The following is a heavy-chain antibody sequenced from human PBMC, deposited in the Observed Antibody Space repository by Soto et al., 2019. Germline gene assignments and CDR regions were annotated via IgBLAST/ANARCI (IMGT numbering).Heavy chain of an antibody. CDR2: ISAYNGNT. CDR3: ARDLGYCSIGGNHYYYGMDV. D-gene: IGHD6-13*01. CDR1: GYTFTSYG. Sequence: ASVKVSCKASGYTFTSYGISWVRQAPGQGLEWMGWISAYNGNTNNAQKLQGRVTMTTDTSTSTAYMELRSLRSDDTAVYYCARDLGYCSIGGNHYYYGMDVWGQGTTVTVSS. V-gene: IGHV1-18*04. J-gene: IGHJ6*02.